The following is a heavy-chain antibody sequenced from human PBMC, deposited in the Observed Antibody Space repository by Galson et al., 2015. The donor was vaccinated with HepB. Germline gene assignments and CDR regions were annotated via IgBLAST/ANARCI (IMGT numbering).Heavy chain of an antibody. D-gene: IGHD6-19*01. CDR2: ISSSSSYI. CDR3: ARDQVVEGSSGWRWTGGGMDV. Sequence: SLRLSCAASGFTFSSYSMNWVRQAPGKGLEWVSSISSSSSYIYYADSVKGRFTISRDNAKNSLYLQMNSLRAEDTAVYYCARDQVVEGSSGWRWTGGGMDVWGQGTTVTVSS. V-gene: IGHV3-21*01. J-gene: IGHJ6*02. CDR1: GFTFSSYS.